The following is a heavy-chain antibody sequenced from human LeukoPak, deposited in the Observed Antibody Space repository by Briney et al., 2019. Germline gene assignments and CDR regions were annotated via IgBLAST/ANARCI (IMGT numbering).Heavy chain of an antibody. Sequence: GTSVKVSCKASGFTFTSSAVQWVRQARGQRLEWIGWIVVGSGNTNYAQKFQERVTITRDMSTSTAYMELSSLRSEDTAVYYCAALSKFGGVILDAFDIWGQGTMVTVSS. V-gene: IGHV1-58*01. CDR2: IVVGSGNT. CDR3: AALSKFGGVILDAFDI. CDR1: GFTFTSSA. J-gene: IGHJ3*02. D-gene: IGHD3-16*02.